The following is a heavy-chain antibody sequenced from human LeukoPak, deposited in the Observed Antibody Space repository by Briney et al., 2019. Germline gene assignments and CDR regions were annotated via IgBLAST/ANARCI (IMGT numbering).Heavy chain of an antibody. J-gene: IGHJ4*02. V-gene: IGHV4-59*01. D-gene: IGHD4-17*01. CDR1: GGSISSYY. CDR3: ARSHGDLLPLFDY. Sequence: SETLSLTCTVSGGSISSYYWSWIRQPPGKGLEWIGYIYYSGSTNYNPSLKSRVTISVDTSKNQFSLKLSSVTAADTAVYYCARSHGDLLPLFDYWGQGTLVTVSS. CDR2: IYYSGST.